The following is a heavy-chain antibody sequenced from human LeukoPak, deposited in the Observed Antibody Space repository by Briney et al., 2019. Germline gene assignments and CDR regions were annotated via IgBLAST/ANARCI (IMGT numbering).Heavy chain of an antibody. J-gene: IGHJ4*02. Sequence: PSQTLSLTCTVSGGSISSGSYYWSWIRQPAGKGLEWIGRIYTSGSTNYNPSLKSRATISVDTSKNQFSLKLSSVTAADTVVYYCARMLRSGSYYRVGYFDYWGQGTLVTVSS. V-gene: IGHV4-61*02. CDR1: GGSISSGSYY. CDR2: IYTSGST. D-gene: IGHD3-10*01. CDR3: ARMLRSGSYYRVGYFDY.